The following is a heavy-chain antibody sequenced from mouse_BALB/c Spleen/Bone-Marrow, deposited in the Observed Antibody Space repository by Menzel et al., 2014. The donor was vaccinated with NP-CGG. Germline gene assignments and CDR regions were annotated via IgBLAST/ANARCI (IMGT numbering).Heavy chain of an antibody. Sequence: QVQLKDSGPELVKPGASVKMSCKASGYTFTDYVISWVKQRTGQGPEWIGEIDPGRGSSFYNEKFKAKATLTADKSANTAYMQLSSLTSEDSAVYFCARDGSFAAMDYWVKEPHSPSPQ. CDR2: IDPGRGSS. CDR3: ARDGSFAAMDY. V-gene: IGHV1-77*01. D-gene: IGHD1-1*02. CDR1: GYTFTDYV. J-gene: IGHJ4*01.